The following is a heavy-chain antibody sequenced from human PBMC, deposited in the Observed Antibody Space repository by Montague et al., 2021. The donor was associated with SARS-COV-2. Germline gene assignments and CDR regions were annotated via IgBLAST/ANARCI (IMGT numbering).Heavy chain of an antibody. CDR2: ISGSGCTT. V-gene: IGHV3-23*01. CDR1: GFTFSYYA. CDR3: AKAHYYDSSGYYF. Sequence: SLRLSCAASGFTFSYYAMSWVRQAPGKGLEWVSTISGSGCTTYYADSVKGRFTISRDNSKNTLYLRMNSLRAEDTAVYYCAKAHYYDSSGYYFWGQGTLVTVSS. D-gene: IGHD3-22*01. J-gene: IGHJ4*02.